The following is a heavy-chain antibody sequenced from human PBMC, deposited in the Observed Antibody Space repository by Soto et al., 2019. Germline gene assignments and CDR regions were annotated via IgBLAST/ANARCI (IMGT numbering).Heavy chain of an antibody. J-gene: IGHJ6*02. V-gene: IGHV3-15*01. D-gene: IGHD3-9*01. CDR3: TRHSSGPYDILTPAYYYYGMDV. Sequence: PGGSLRLSCAASGFTFSNAWMSWVRQAPGKGLEWVGRIKSKTDGGTTDYAAPVKGRFTISRDDSKNTLYLQMNSLKTEDTAVYYCTRHSSGPYDILTPAYYYYGMDVWGQGTTVTVSS. CDR1: GFTFSNAW. CDR2: IKSKTDGGTT.